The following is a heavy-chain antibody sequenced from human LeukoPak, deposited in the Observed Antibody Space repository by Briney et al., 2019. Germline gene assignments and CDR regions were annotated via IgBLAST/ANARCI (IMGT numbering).Heavy chain of an antibody. D-gene: IGHD5-24*01. V-gene: IGHV1-8*01. CDR2: MNPNSGNT. CDR1: GYTFTSYD. J-gene: IGHJ4*02. Sequence: ASVKVSCKASGYTFTSYDINWVRQATGQGLEWMGWMNPNSGNTGYAQKFLGRVTMTRNTSISTAYMELSSLRSEDTAVYYCARRLRWGWYFDYWGQGTLVTVSS. CDR3: ARRLRWGWYFDY.